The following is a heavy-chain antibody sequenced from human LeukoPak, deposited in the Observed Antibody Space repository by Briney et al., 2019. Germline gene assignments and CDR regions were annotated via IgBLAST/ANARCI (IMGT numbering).Heavy chain of an antibody. CDR3: ARMQMDTGYRPCDI. CDR1: GFTFPTFW. CDR2: IKEDGSEK. J-gene: IGHJ3*02. V-gene: IGHV3-7*01. Sequence: GGSLRLSCAASGFTFPTFWMAWVRQAPGKGLEWVAKIKEDGSEKDYVDSVKGRSTIYRDNAKNSLHLQMNYLRAEDTAVYYCARMQMDTGYRPCDIWGQGTMVAVSS. D-gene: IGHD5-24*01.